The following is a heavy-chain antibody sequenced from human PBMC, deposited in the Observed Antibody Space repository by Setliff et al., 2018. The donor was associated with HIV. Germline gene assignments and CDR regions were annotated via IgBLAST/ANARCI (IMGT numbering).Heavy chain of an antibody. Sequence: GGSLRLSCAASGFTFSSYWMYWVRQAPGKGLVRVSRINSDGSSTSYADSVKGRFTISRDNAKNTLFLQMNSLRAEDTAVYYCARDVKGYIYGSTYWYFDLWGRGTLVTAPQ. J-gene: IGHJ2*01. CDR2: INSDGSST. V-gene: IGHV3-74*01. CDR1: GFTFSSYW. D-gene: IGHD5-18*01. CDR3: ARDVKGYIYGSTYWYFDL.